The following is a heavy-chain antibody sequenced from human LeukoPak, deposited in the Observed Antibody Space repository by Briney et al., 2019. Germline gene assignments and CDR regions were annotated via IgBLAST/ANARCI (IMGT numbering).Heavy chain of an antibody. Sequence: PGGSLRLSCAASGFTFSSYAMHWVRQAPGKGLEYVSAISSNGGSTYYANSVKGRFTISRDNSKNTLYLQMGSLRAEDTALYYCAKDSSSWFDAFDIWGQGTMVTVSS. CDR2: ISSNGGST. V-gene: IGHV3-64*01. J-gene: IGHJ3*02. CDR1: GFTFSSYA. CDR3: AKDSSSWFDAFDI. D-gene: IGHD6-13*01.